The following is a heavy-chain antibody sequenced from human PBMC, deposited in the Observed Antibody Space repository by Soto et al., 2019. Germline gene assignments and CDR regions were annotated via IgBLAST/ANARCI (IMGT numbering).Heavy chain of an antibody. Sequence: SETLSLTCTVSGGSISSGDYYWSWIRQPPGKGLEWIGYIYYSGSTYYNPSLKSRVTISVDTSKNQFSLKLSSVTAADTAVYHCAIGADYDEHAFDIWGQGTMVTVSS. D-gene: IGHD3-16*01. CDR2: IYYSGST. CDR3: AIGADYDEHAFDI. CDR1: GGSISSGDYY. V-gene: IGHV4-30-4*01. J-gene: IGHJ3*02.